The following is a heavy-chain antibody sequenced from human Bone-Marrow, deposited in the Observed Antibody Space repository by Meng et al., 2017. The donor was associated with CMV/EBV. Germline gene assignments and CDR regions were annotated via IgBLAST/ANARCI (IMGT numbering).Heavy chain of an antibody. CDR2: IYPGDSDT. Sequence: GESLKISCKGSGYSFTSYWIGWVRQMPGKGLEWMGRIYPGDSDTTYRPSFQGQVTISVDKSASIAYLQWSSLKASDTGMYYGARRQPIGDVFDIWGQGTIVTVSS. CDR3: ARRQPIGDVFDI. D-gene: IGHD2-21*01. CDR1: GYSFTSYW. J-gene: IGHJ3*02. V-gene: IGHV5-51*01.